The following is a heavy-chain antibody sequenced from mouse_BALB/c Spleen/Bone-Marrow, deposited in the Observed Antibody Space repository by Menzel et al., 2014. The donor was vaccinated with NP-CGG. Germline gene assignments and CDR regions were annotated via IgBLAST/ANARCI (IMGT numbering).Heavy chain of an antibody. V-gene: IGHV4-1*02. CDR2: INPDSSTI. CDR3: ARPGGYYVGYFDY. CDR1: GFDFSRYW. D-gene: IGHD2-3*01. J-gene: IGHJ2*01. Sequence: EVKPMESGGGLVQPGGSLKLSCAASGFDFSRYWMSWVRQAPGKGLEWIGEINPDSSTINYTPSLKDKFIISRDNAKNTLYLQMSKVRSEDTALYYCARPGGYYVGYFDYWGQGTTLTVSS.